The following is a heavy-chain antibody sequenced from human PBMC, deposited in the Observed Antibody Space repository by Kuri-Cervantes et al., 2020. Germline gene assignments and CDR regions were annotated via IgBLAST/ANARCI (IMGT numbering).Heavy chain of an antibody. CDR2: IIPIFGTA. J-gene: IGHJ4*02. Sequence: SVKVSCKASGGTFSSYAISWVRQAPGQGLEWMGGIIPIFGTANYAQKFQGRVTITADGSTSTACMELSSLRSDDTAVYYCASSEGGYDPTPFDYWGQGTLVTVSS. CDR3: ASSEGGYDPTPFDY. CDR1: GGTFSSYA. V-gene: IGHV1-69*13. D-gene: IGHD5-12*01.